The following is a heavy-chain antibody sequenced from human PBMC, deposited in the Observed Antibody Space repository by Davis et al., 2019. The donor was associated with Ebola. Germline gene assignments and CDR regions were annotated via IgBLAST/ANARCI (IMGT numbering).Heavy chain of an antibody. J-gene: IGHJ6*03. V-gene: IGHV1-2*02. CDR3: ARGHYYGDYAYYYYYMDV. CDR1: GYTFTGYY. Sequence: ASVKVSCKASGYTFTGYYMHWVRQAPGQGLEWMGWINPNSGGTNYAQKFQGRVTMTRDTSISTAYMELSRLRSDDTAVYYCARGHYYGDYAYYYYYMDVWGKGTTVTVSS. D-gene: IGHD4-17*01. CDR2: INPNSGGT.